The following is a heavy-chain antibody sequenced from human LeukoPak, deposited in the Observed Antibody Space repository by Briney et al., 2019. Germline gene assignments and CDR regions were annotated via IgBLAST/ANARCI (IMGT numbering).Heavy chain of an antibody. J-gene: IGHJ4*02. V-gene: IGHV3-11*01. D-gene: IGHD3-16*02. CDR3: ARVIQGPYYFDY. CDR2: IRSSGSTI. CDR1: GFTVSSNY. Sequence: GGSLRLSCAASGFTVSSNYMSWIRQAPGKGLEWVSHIRSSGSTIYYADFVKGRFTLSRDNAKNSLYPQMNSLRAEDTAVYYCARVIQGPYYFDYWGQGTLVIVSS.